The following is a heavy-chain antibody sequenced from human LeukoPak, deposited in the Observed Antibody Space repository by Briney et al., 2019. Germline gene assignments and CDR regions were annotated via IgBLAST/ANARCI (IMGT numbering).Heavy chain of an antibody. CDR2: IHPGRGDT. J-gene: IGHJ4*02. V-gene: IGHV1-2*02. Sequence: ASVKVSCKALGYTFTDHYFHWLRQAPGQGLEWMGWIHPGRGDTNYAQKFQGRVSLTRDMSISTAYMELSRLTSDDTAVYYCARDHNWGPDYWGQGTPVSVSS. CDR3: ARDHNWGPDY. D-gene: IGHD7-27*01. CDR1: GYTFTDHY.